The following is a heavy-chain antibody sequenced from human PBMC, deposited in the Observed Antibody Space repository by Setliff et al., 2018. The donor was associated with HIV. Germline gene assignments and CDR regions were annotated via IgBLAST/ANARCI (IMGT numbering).Heavy chain of an antibody. J-gene: IGHJ6*03. CDR1: GFTFSDYW. D-gene: IGHD2-2*01. CDR2: IKQDGSEK. Sequence: GGSLILSCAASGFTFSDYWMTWVRQAPGKGLEWVANIKQDGSEKYCVDSVKGRFTISRDNAKNSLYLQMNSLGAEDTAVYYCARGRRVSSNYYYYYYMDVWGKGTTVTVSS. CDR3: ARGRRVSSNYYYYYYMDV. V-gene: IGHV3-7*03.